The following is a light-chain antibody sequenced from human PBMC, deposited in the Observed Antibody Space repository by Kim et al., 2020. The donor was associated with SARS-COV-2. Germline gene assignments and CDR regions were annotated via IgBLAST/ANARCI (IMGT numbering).Light chain of an antibody. CDR1: QSLMHRDGKTY. Sequence: QAASISCKSSQSLMHRDGKTYLCWYLQKPGQPPQLLIYEVSNRFSGVPDRFSGTGSGTDFTLRISRVEPEDVGIYYCMQSTQQWTFGQGTKVDIK. CDR3: MQSTQQWT. CDR2: EVS. V-gene: IGKV2D-29*01. J-gene: IGKJ1*01.